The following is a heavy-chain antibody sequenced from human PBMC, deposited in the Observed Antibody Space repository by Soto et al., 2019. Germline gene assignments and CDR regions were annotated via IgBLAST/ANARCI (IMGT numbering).Heavy chain of an antibody. V-gene: IGHV4-34*01. J-gene: IGHJ6*02. Sequence: SETLSLTCAVYGGSFSGYYWSWIRQPPGKGLEWIGEINHSGSTNYNPSLESRVTISVDTSKNQFSLKLSSVTAADTAVYYCARGRGSGYYLGYYYYGMDVWGQGTTVTVSS. CDR2: INHSGST. D-gene: IGHD3-22*01. CDR3: ARGRGSGYYLGYYYYGMDV. CDR1: GGSFSGYY.